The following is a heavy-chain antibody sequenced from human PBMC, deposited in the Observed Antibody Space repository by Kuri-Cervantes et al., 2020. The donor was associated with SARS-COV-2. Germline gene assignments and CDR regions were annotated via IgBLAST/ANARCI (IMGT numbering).Heavy chain of an antibody. V-gene: IGHV3-23*01. CDR1: GFTFSSYA. D-gene: IGHD6-13*01. J-gene: IGHJ6*02. Sequence: GESLKISCAASGFTFSSYAMHWVRQAPGKGLEWVSGISARGGGTYYGDSVKGRCTISRDNSKNILYLQMHSLRAEGTAIYYCAKGVAAVGTAGGTYYYHGMDVWGQGTTVTVSS. CDR3: AKGVAAVGTAGGTYYYHGMDV. CDR2: ISARGGGT.